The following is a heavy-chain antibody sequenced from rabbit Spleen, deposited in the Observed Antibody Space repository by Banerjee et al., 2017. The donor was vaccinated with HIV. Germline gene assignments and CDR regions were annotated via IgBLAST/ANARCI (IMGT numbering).Heavy chain of an antibody. CDR2: LYTDVLTT. CDR1: GFSFSNKAV. D-gene: IGHD1-1*01. CDR3: ARDLVAVIGWNFNL. V-gene: IGHV1S45*01. J-gene: IGHJ4*01. Sequence: ELVESGGGLVQPGESLKLSCKASGFSFSNKAVMCWVRQAPGKGLEWIGCLYTDVLTTWYASWVNGRFTFSKTSSTTVTLQMTSLTAADTATYVCARDLVAVIGWNFNLWGPGTLVTVS.